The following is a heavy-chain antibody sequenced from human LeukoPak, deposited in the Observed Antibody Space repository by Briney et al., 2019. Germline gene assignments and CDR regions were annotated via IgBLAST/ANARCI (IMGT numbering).Heavy chain of an antibody. CDR1: GFTFSDYE. CDR3: ARLRGGYRLY. CDR2: ISSSGSTI. J-gene: IGHJ4*02. Sequence: GGSLRLSCAASGFTFSDYEMNWVRQAPGKGLEWVSYISSSGSTIYYADSVKGRFTISRDNAKNSLYLQISSLRAEDTAVYYCARLRGGYRLYWGQGTLVTVSS. D-gene: IGHD5-24*01. V-gene: IGHV3-48*03.